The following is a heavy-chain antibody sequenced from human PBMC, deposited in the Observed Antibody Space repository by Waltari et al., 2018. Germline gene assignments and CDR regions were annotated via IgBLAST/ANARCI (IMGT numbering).Heavy chain of an antibody. CDR1: GFTFSSYD. V-gene: IGHV3-23*01. Sequence: EVQLLESGGGLEQPGGSLRLSCVASGFTFSSYDMGWVRQAPGKGLGWVSVAGVSGGKTYYADSVKGRFTISRDDSKNTLYLQMNSLRVEDTAVYYCAKGPATRTNWFDPWGQGTLVTVSS. CDR3: AKGPATRTNWFDP. D-gene: IGHD1-26*01. J-gene: IGHJ5*02. CDR2: AGVSGGKT.